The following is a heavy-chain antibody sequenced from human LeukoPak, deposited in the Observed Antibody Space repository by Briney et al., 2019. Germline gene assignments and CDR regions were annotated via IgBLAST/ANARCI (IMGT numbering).Heavy chain of an antibody. V-gene: IGHV4-59*12. CDR2: VYSSGST. Sequence: SETLPLTCTVSGGSISSYSWSWVRQPPGRGLEWIGYVYSSGSTIYNPSLKSRVTISLDISNNQFSLRLSSVTAADTAVYYCAGDYGSGSYRFDYWGQGTLVTVSS. CDR3: AGDYGSGSYRFDY. CDR1: GGSISSYS. D-gene: IGHD3-10*01. J-gene: IGHJ4*02.